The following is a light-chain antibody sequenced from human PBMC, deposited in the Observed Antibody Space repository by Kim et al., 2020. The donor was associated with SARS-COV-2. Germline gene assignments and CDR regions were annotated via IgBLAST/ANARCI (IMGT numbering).Light chain of an antibody. CDR3: QAWDSSTVV. Sequence: VSPGQTASIPCSGDKLGDKYACCYQQKPGQSPVLVIYPDSKRPSGIPERFSGSNSGNTATLTISGTQAMDEADYYCQAWDSSTVVFGGGTQLTVL. J-gene: IGLJ2*01. CDR1: KLGDKY. V-gene: IGLV3-1*01. CDR2: PDS.